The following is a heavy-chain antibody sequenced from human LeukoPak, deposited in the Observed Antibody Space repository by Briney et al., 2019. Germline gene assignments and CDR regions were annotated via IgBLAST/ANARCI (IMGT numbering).Heavy chain of an antibody. CDR1: GFTFSNYG. CDR3: ANYGSVSYFAY. CDR2: ISYDGSNK. J-gene: IGHJ4*02. Sequence: GRSLRLSCAASGFTFSNYGMHWVRQAPGKGLEWVALISYDGSNKYYADSVKGRFTISRDNSKNTLYLQMISLRAEDTAVYYCANYGSVSYFAYWGRGTLVTVSS. V-gene: IGHV3-30*18. D-gene: IGHD3-10*01.